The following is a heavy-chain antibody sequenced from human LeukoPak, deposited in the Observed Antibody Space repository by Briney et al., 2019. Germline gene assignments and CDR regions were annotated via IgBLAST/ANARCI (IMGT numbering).Heavy chain of an antibody. CDR1: GFTFSSYG. D-gene: IGHD3-22*01. Sequence: PGRSLRLSCAASGFTFSSYGMHWVRQAPGKGLEWVAVIWYDGSNKYYADPMKGRFTISRDNSKNTLYLQMNSLRAEDTAVYYCAKDTNYDSSGYFFDYWGQGTLVTVSS. V-gene: IGHV3-33*06. CDR2: IWYDGSNK. CDR3: AKDTNYDSSGYFFDY. J-gene: IGHJ4*02.